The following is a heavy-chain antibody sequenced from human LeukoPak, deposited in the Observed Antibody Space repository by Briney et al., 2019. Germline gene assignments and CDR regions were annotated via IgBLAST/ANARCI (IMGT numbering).Heavy chain of an antibody. CDR1: GGSISSYY. Sequence: SETLSLTCTVSGGSISSYYWSWIRQPPGKGLEWIGYIYYSGSTNYNPSLKSRVTISVDTSKNQFSLKLSSVTAADTAVYYCARHLPSASRAAGTVAFDYWGQGTLATASS. D-gene: IGHD6-13*01. J-gene: IGHJ4*02. CDR3: ARHLPSASRAAGTVAFDY. V-gene: IGHV4-59*08. CDR2: IYYSGST.